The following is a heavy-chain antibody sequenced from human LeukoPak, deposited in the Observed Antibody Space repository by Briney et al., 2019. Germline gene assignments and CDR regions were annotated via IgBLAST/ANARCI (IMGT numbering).Heavy chain of an antibody. D-gene: IGHD2-2*01. CDR3: AKEIVVVPAAGDWFDP. V-gene: IGHV3-23*01. Sequence: PSETLSLTCAVYGGSFSGYYWSWVRQAPGKGLEWVSGLSGNGGSTYYADSVKGRFTISRDSSKNTLYLQMNSLRAEDTAVYYCAKEIVVVPAAGDWFDPWGQGTLVTVSS. CDR1: GGSFSGYY. J-gene: IGHJ5*02. CDR2: LSGNGGST.